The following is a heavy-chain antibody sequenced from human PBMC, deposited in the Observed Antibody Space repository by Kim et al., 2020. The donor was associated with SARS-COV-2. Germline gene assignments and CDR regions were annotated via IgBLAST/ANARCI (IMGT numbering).Heavy chain of an antibody. D-gene: IGHD3-10*01. Sequence: YSPSFQGQVTISADKSISTAYLQWSSLKASDTAMYYCARGGIWFGEFIDYWGQGTLVTVSS. V-gene: IGHV5-51*01. J-gene: IGHJ4*02. CDR3: ARGGIWFGEFIDY.